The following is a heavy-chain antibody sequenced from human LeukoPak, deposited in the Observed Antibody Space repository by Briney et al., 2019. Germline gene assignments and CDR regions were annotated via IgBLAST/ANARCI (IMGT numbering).Heavy chain of an antibody. V-gene: IGHV4-39*07. CDR1: GGSISSSSYY. Sequence: SSETLSLTCTVSGGSISSSSYYWGWIRQPPGKGLEWIGSIYYSGSTYYNPSLKSRVTISVDTSKNQFSLKLSSVTAADTAVYYCARRRVVLLWFGELLFSNWFDPWGQGTLVTVSS. CDR3: ARRRVVLLWFGELLFSNWFDP. J-gene: IGHJ5*02. CDR2: IYYSGST. D-gene: IGHD3-10*01.